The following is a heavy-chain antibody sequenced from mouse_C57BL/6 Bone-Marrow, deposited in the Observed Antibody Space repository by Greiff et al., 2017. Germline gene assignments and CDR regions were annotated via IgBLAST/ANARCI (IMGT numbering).Heavy chain of an antibody. J-gene: IGHJ4*01. Sequence: VQLQQPGAELVKPGASVKMSCKASGYTFTSYWITWVKQRPGQGLEWIGDIYPGSGSTNYNEKFKSKATLTVDTSSSTAYMQLSSLTSEGSAVYYCASYYDYDGYAMDYWGQGTSVTVSS. CDR1: GYTFTSYW. CDR3: ASYYDYDGYAMDY. D-gene: IGHD2-4*01. CDR2: IYPGSGST. V-gene: IGHV1-55*01.